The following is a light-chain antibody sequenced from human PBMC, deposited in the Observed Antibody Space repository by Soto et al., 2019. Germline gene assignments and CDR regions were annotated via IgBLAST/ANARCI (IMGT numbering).Light chain of an antibody. J-gene: IGLJ1*01. CDR2: DVS. CDR1: SSDIGGYNY. Sequence: QSVLTQPASVSGSPGQSITISCTGTSSDIGGYNYVSWYQQHPGKAPKLLIYDVSNGPSGVSNRFSGSKSGNTASLTISGLQAGDVSYYYCSSYTSSSTLVFGPGTNLTVL. V-gene: IGLV2-14*01. CDR3: SSYTSSSTLV.